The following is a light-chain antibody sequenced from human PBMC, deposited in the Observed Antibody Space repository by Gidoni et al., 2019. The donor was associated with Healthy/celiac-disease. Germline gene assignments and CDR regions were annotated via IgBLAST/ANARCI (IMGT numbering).Light chain of an antibody. Sequence: EIVLTQSAATLSLSPGESATLSCRSSQSVSSYLAWYQQKPGQAPRLLIYDASNRATGLPARFSGSGSGTDFTLTLSTLEPEYLAVYSCQPLSNWPPLTFGGETQVEI. J-gene: IGKJ4*01. CDR1: QSVSSY. V-gene: IGKV3-11*01. CDR3: QPLSNWPPLT. CDR2: DAS.